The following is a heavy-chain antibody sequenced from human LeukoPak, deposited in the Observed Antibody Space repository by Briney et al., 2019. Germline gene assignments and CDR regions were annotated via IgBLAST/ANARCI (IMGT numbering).Heavy chain of an antibody. Sequence: ASVKVSYKASGYTFTGYYMHWVRQAPGQGLEWMGWINPNSGGTNYAQKFQGRVTMTRDTSISTAYMELSRLRSDDTAVYYCARVGDGYNYGRLFDYWGQGTLVTVSS. J-gene: IGHJ4*02. CDR3: ARVGDGYNYGRLFDY. V-gene: IGHV1-2*02. D-gene: IGHD5-24*01. CDR2: INPNSGGT. CDR1: GYTFTGYY.